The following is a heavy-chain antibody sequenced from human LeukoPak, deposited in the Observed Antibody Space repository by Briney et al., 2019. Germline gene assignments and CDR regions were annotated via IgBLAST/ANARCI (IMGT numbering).Heavy chain of an antibody. V-gene: IGHV1-2*02. CDR3: ARGEAAAGQDFDY. D-gene: IGHD6-13*01. CDR2: INPNSGGT. Sequence: ASVKVSCKASGYTFTGYYMHWVRQAPGQGLEWMGWINPNSGGTNYAQKFQGRVTMTRDTSISTAYMELSRLRSDDTAVYYCARGEAAAGQDFDYWGQGTLVTVSS. J-gene: IGHJ4*02. CDR1: GYTFTGYY.